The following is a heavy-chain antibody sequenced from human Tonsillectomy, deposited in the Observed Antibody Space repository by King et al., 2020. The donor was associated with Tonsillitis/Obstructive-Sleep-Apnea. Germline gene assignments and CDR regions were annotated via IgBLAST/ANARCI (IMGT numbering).Heavy chain of an antibody. CDR2: ISYDGSNK. V-gene: IGHV3-30*04. Sequence: VQLVESEGGVVQPGRSLRLSCAASGFTFSTYAMHWVRHAPGKGLEWVAIISYDGSNKYYADSVKGRFTISRDNSKNTLYLQMNSLRAEDTAVYYCASLYYDILTGYYDPYYYYYMDVWGKGTTVTVSS. CDR1: GFTFSTYA. D-gene: IGHD3-9*01. CDR3: ASLYYDILTGYYDPYYYYYMDV. J-gene: IGHJ6*03.